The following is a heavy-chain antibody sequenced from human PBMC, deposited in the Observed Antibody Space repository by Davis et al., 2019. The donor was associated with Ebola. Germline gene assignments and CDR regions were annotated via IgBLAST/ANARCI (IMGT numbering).Heavy chain of an antibody. J-gene: IGHJ4*02. CDR3: VSLKGGYCSGTSCYNY. CDR2: ISGSGSTT. Sequence: PGGSLRLSCAASGFTFSSYSMNWVRQAPGKGLEWVSTISGSGSTTYYADPVKGRFTISRDNSNNMLYVEMNSLRAEDTATYYCVSLKGGYCSGTSCYNYWGQGTLVTVSS. V-gene: IGHV3-23*01. CDR1: GFTFSSYS. D-gene: IGHD2-2*02.